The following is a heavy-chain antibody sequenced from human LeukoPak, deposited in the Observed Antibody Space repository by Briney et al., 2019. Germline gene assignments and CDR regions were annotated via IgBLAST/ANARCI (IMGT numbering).Heavy chain of an antibody. D-gene: IGHD4-23*01. CDR3: VRVDNGGNYFDY. V-gene: IGHV4-39*07. Sequence: SETLSLTCTVSGGSISSSSYYWGWIRQPPGKGLEWIGSIYYSGSTYYNPSLKSRVTISVDTSKNQFSLRLSSVTAADTAVYYCVRVDNGGNYFDYWGQGTLVTVSS. CDR2: IYYSGST. J-gene: IGHJ4*02. CDR1: GGSISSSSYY.